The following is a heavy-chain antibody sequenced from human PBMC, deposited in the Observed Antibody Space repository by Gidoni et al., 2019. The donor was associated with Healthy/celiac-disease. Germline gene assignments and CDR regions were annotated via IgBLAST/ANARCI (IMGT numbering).Heavy chain of an antibody. J-gene: IGHJ3*02. D-gene: IGHD3-10*01. V-gene: IGHV3-21*01. CDR3: ARDIDSTYYYGSGAGAFDI. CDR2: SSSSSSYR. Sequence: EVQLVESGGGLVKPGGSLRRSCAASGFTFRSYSMNWVRQAPGKGLEWVSSSSSSSSYRYYADSVKGRFTISRDNAKNSLYLQMNSLRAEDTAVYYCARDIDSTYYYGSGAGAFDIWGQGTMVTVSS. CDR1: GFTFRSYS.